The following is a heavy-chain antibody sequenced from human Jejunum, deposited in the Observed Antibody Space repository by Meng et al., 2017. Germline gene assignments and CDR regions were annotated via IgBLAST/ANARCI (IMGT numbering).Heavy chain of an antibody. J-gene: IGHJ4*02. CDR1: GDSISSGEYF. CDR3: ARGELLWDY. D-gene: IGHD2-2*01. CDR2: MDYRGST. V-gene: IGHV4-30-4*01. Sequence: GRLQESGPGLVKPSQALSLTCTGSGDSISSGEYFWSWIRQPPGKGLEWIGYMDYRGSTFYNPSLKSRVTISVDTSKNQFSLKLSSVTAADTAVYFCARGELLWDYWGQGTLVTVSS.